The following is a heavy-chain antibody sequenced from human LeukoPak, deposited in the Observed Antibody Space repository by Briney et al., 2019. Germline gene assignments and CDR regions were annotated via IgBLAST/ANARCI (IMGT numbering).Heavy chain of an antibody. CDR2: IYHSGNT. D-gene: IGHD6-13*01. Sequence: SETLSLTCRVSGDSITDYYWSWIRQPPGKGLEWIGFIYHSGNTNYNPSLTTRVTMSVDTSRTQISLRLSSVTAADTAVYYCVREEGIATSGALEYWGQGILVTVSS. J-gene: IGHJ4*02. V-gene: IGHV4-59*01. CDR1: GDSITDYY. CDR3: VREEGIATSGALEY.